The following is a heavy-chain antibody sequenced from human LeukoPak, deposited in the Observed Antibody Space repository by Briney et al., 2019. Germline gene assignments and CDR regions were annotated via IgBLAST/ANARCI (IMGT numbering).Heavy chain of an antibody. D-gene: IGHD2-15*01. Sequence: PGGSLRLSCAASGFTFSGYAMNWVRQAPGKGLEWVSLIFASGSTTKYADSVKGRFTISRDNAKNSLYLQMNSLRDEDTAVYYCARDRMKCSGGSCYQPYYYYYGMDVWGQGTTVTVSS. V-gene: IGHV3-48*02. CDR2: IFASGSTT. CDR1: GFTFSGYA. CDR3: ARDRMKCSGGSCYQPYYYYYGMDV. J-gene: IGHJ6*02.